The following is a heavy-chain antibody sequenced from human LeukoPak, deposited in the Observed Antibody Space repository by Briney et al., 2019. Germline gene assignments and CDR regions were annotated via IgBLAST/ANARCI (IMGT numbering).Heavy chain of an antibody. D-gene: IGHD5-12*01. CDR2: IRYDGSNK. V-gene: IGHV3-30*02. CDR3: ANGGIVATIYGYFGY. Sequence: GGSLRLSCAASGFTFSSYGMHWVRQAPGKGLEWVAFIRYDGSNKYYADSVKGRFTISRDNSKNTLYLQMNSLRVEDTAVYYCANGGIVATIYGYFGYWGQGTLVTVSS. CDR1: GFTFSSYG. J-gene: IGHJ4*02.